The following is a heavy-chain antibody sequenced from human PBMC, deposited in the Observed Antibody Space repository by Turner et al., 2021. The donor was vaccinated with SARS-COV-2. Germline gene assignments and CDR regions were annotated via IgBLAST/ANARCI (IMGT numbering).Heavy chain of an antibody. Sequence: EVQLVESGGGLVKPGGSLRLPCAASGFTFSSYSMNWVRQAPGKGVGWVSAISSSSSYIYYADSVKGRFTIARDNAKNSLYLQMNSLRAEDTAVYYCARARWHYYDSSGYYPDAFDIWGQGTMVTVSS. J-gene: IGHJ3*02. V-gene: IGHV3-21*01. CDR3: ARARWHYYDSSGYYPDAFDI. D-gene: IGHD3-22*01. CDR1: GFTFSSYS. CDR2: ISSSSSYI.